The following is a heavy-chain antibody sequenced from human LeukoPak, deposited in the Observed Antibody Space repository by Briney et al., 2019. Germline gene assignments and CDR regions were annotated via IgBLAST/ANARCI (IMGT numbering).Heavy chain of an antibody. V-gene: IGHV3-15*01. CDR2: IKSKTDGGTT. J-gene: IGHJ4*02. D-gene: IGHD3-16*01. CDR3: TALGGPSDWGYYFDY. Sequence: GGSLRLSCAASGFTFSNAWMSWVRQAPGKGLEWVGRIKSKTDGGTTDYAAPVKGGFTISRDDSKNTLYLQMNSLKTEDTAVYYCTALGGPSDWGYYFDYWGQGTLVTVSS. CDR1: GFTFSNAW.